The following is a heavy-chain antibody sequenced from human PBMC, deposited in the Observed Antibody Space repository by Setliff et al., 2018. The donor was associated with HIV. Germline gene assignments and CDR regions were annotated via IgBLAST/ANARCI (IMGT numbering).Heavy chain of an antibody. Sequence: PSETLSLTCRVSGGSISRGGYYWTWVRHHPGKALEWIGYIYSSGTTYYNPSLTGRILMSVDVSRNEFSLTLRSVIAADTAIYYCVRETLYSYVDVWGKGTTVTVSS. V-gene: IGHV4-31*03. CDR3: VRETLYSYVDV. CDR1: GGSISRGGYY. J-gene: IGHJ6*04. CDR2: IYSSGTT. D-gene: IGHD3-16*01.